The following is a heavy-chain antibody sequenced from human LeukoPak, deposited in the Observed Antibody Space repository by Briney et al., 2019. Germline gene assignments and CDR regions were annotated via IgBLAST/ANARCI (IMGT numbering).Heavy chain of an antibody. J-gene: IGHJ6*03. CDR2: INHSGST. CDR3: ARGVAAAGLPYYYYYMDV. D-gene: IGHD6-13*01. Sequence: KPSETLSLTCAVYGGSFSGYYWGWIRQPPGKGLEWIGEINHSGSTNYNPSLKSRVTISVDTSKNQFSLKLSSVTAADTAVYYCARGVAAAGLPYYYYYMDVWGKGTTVTVSS. CDR1: GGSFSGYY. V-gene: IGHV4-34*01.